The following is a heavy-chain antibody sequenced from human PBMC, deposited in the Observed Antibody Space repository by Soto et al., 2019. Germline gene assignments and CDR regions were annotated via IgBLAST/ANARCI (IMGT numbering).Heavy chain of an antibody. CDR1: GNTFPNYA. Sequence: ASVKVSCKTSGNTFPNYALHWVRQAPGQRPEWMGWINGGNGNTKYSEHFQGRVTFTGDTSASTAYMELRSLRSDDTAVYYCARDLPPQDYWGQGTLVTVSS. CDR2: INGGNGNT. J-gene: IGHJ4*02. V-gene: IGHV1-3*01. CDR3: ARDLPPQDY.